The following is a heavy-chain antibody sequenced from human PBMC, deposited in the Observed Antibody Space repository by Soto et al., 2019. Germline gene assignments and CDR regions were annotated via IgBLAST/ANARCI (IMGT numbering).Heavy chain of an antibody. Sequence: GGSLRLSCVSSEFTFNSYAMSWVRQAPGMGLEWVSSIICSGASTYYADSVKGRFTISRDNSKSTLYLQMNSLRVEDTALYYCAKDARDTGGNSGIDYWGQGTLVTVSS. CDR2: IICSGAST. V-gene: IGHV3-23*01. CDR3: AKDARDTGGNSGIDY. J-gene: IGHJ4*02. D-gene: IGHD2-21*02. CDR1: EFTFNSYA.